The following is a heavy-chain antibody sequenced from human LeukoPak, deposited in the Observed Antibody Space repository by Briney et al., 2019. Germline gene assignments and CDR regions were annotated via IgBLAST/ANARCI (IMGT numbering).Heavy chain of an antibody. CDR3: ARLYRDDFWSGYSTHLDY. D-gene: IGHD3-3*01. J-gene: IGHJ4*02. V-gene: IGHV4-61*05. Sequence: PSETLSLTCTVSGGSISSSSYYWGWIRQPPGKGLEWIGYIYYNGNMSYNPSLKIRVTISIDTSKNQFSLKLTSVTAADTAVYYCARLYRDDFWSGYSTHLDYWGQGTLVTVSS. CDR2: IYYNGNM. CDR1: GGSISSSSYY.